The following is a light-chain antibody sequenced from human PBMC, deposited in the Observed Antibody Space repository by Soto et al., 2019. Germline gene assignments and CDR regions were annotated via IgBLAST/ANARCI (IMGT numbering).Light chain of an antibody. Sequence: IVMTQSPATLSVSPGERATLSCRASQSVSSNLAWYQQKPGQAPRLLIYGASTRATGIPARFSGSGSGTEFTLTISSLQSEDLGLYYCQQYNNWPPRITFGQGTRLEIK. CDR1: QSVSSN. V-gene: IGKV3-15*01. CDR3: QQYNNWPPRIT. CDR2: GAS. J-gene: IGKJ5*01.